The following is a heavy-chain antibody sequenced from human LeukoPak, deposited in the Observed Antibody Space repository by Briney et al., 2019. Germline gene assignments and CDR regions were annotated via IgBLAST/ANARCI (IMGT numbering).Heavy chain of an antibody. CDR3: TTEGQQMESSGFDS. V-gene: IGHV3-15*04. CDR2: IANKINSERK. D-gene: IGHD6-13*01. CDR1: GLIFSDAW. J-gene: IGHJ4*02. Sequence: GGSLRLSCAASGLIFSDAWMGWVRQAPGKGLEWVGRIANKINSERKDYAAPVRGRFSISRDDSENTLYLQMNGLQTEDTGVNYCTTEGQQMESSGFDSWGRGTPVTVSS.